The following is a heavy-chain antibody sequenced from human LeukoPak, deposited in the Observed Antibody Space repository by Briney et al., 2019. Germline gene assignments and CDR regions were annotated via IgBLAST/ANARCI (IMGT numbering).Heavy chain of an antibody. CDR3: ATCPSYYGGNHGDAFDI. D-gene: IGHD4-23*01. CDR1: GYSFTSYW. J-gene: IGHJ3*02. V-gene: IGHV5-51*01. Sequence: GESLKISCKGSGYSFTSYWIGWVRQMPGKGLEWMGIIYPGDSDTRYSPSFQGQVTISADKSISTAYLQWSSLKASETAMYYCATCPSYYGGNHGDAFDIWGQGTMVTVSS. CDR2: IYPGDSDT.